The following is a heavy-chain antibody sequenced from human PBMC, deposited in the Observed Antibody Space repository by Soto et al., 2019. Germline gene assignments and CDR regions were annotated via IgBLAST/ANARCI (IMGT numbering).Heavy chain of an antibody. D-gene: IGHD1-26*01. CDR1: GGSISSGGYS. CDR3: ASAGVVGATALDY. CDR2: IYHSGST. J-gene: IGHJ4*02. V-gene: IGHV4-30-2*01. Sequence: QLQLQESGSGLVKPSQTLSLTCAVSGGSISSGGYSWSWIRQPPGKGLEWIGYIYHSGSTYYNPSLKRRGTISVDRSKNQFSLKLSSVTAADTAVYYCASAGVVGATALDYWGQGTLVTVSS.